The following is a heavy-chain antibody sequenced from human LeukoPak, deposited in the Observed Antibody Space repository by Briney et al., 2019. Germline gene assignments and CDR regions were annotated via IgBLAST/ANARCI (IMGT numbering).Heavy chain of an antibody. CDR3: ARHVSSSNDY. D-gene: IGHD6-13*01. CDR2: IDPSDSYT. V-gene: IGHV5-10-1*01. Sequence: GAPLQISCKGSGSHFTSYWISWVRPVPGKGQEWMGRIDPSDSYTNYSPSFQGHVTISADKSISTAYLQWSSLKASDTAMYYCARHVSSSNDYWVQGTLVTVSS. J-gene: IGHJ4*02. CDR1: GSHFTSYW.